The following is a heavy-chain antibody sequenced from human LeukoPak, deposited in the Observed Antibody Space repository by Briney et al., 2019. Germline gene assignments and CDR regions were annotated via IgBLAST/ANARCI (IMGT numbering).Heavy chain of an antibody. V-gene: IGHV4-4*02. CDR2: IYHSGST. CDR1: GGSISSSNW. J-gene: IGHJ3*02. Sequence: PSGTLSLTCAVSGGSISSSNWWSWVRQPPGKGLEWIGEIYHSGSTNYNPSLKSRVTISVDKSKNQFSLKLSSVTAADTAVYYCATWTATFTTSNAFDIWGQGTMVTVSS. CDR3: ATWTATFTTSNAFDI. D-gene: IGHD3-22*01.